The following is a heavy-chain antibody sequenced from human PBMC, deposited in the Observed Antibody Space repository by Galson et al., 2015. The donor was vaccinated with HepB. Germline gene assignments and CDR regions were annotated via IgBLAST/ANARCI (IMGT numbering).Heavy chain of an antibody. D-gene: IGHD6-6*01. J-gene: IGHJ3*02. Sequence: SLRLSCAVSGFTFSDYSMNWVRQAPGKGLEWVSFISTRSDSNIYYGDSVKGRFTISRDDAKNSLHLQMNSLRAEDTAVYYCAREQFQFSSKPHDAFDMWGQGTMVTVSS. CDR2: ISTRSDSNI. V-gene: IGHV3-48*04. CDR3: AREQFQFSSKPHDAFDM. CDR1: GFTFSDYS.